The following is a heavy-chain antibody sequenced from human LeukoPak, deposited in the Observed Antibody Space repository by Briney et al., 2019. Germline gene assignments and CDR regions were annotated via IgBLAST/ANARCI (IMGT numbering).Heavy chain of an antibody. CDR2: IIPIFGTA. Sequence: GAAVKVSCKTSGGTLSRYAISWVRQAPVQGLEWMGEIIPIFGTANYAQKFQGRVTITADESTSTAYMELSSLRSEDTAVYYCASGSKANFDYWGQGTLVTVSS. J-gene: IGHJ4*02. V-gene: IGHV1-69*13. D-gene: IGHD1-26*01. CDR3: ASGSKANFDY. CDR1: GGTLSRYA.